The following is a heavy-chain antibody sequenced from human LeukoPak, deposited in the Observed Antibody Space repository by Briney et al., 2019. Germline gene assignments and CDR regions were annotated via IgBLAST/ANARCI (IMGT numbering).Heavy chain of an antibody. CDR3: AREHYDILTDYYNEWDYYGMDV. Sequence: ASVKVSCKASGYTFTSYGISCVRQAPGQGLEWMGWISAYNGKTNYAQKFQGRVTMTTDTPTSTAYMGLRSLRSDDTAVYYCAREHYDILTDYYNEWDYYGMDVWGQATTVTVSS. D-gene: IGHD3-9*01. V-gene: IGHV1-18*01. CDR2: ISAYNGKT. CDR1: GYTFTSYG. J-gene: IGHJ6*02.